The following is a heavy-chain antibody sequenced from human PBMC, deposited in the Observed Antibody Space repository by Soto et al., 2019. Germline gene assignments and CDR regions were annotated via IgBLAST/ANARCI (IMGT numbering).Heavy chain of an antibody. CDR3: ARDLRGHSDGYGYYYYGTDV. CDR1: GFTFSSYW. CDR2: INSDGSTT. V-gene: IGHV3-74*01. Sequence: EVQLVESGGGLVQPGGSLRLSWAASGFTFSSYWMHWVRQAPGTGLVWVSRINSDGSTTSYADSVKGRFTISRDNAKNTLYLHMTSLRDEDTAVYYCARDLRGHSDGYGYYYYGTDVWGQGTTVTVSS. J-gene: IGHJ6*02. D-gene: IGHD5-18*01.